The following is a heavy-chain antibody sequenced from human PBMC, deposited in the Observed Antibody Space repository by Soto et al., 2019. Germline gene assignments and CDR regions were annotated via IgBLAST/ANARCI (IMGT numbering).Heavy chain of an antibody. V-gene: IGHV3-23*01. J-gene: IGHJ6*02. CDR3: AKGIAARPGYYYYGMDV. Sequence: GGSLRLSCADSGLTFSSYALSWVRQAPGTGLEWVSAISGSGGSTYYADSVKGRFTISRDNSKNTLYLQMNSLRAEDTAVYYCAKGIAARPGYYYYGMDVWGQGTTVTVSS. CDR1: GLTFSSYA. CDR2: ISGSGGST. D-gene: IGHD6-6*01.